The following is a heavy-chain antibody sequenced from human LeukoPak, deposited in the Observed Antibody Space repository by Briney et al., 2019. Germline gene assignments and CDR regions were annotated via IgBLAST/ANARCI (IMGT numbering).Heavy chain of an antibody. CDR3: ARDMGLGTDS. Sequence: SETLSLTCNVSGAFFDIYFWNWIRQPPGRGLEWIGNLDYTGTTNYNPSLRSRVSMSLDASESQFSLKLTSVTTADTAVYYCARDMGLGTDSWGQGTLITVSS. CDR2: LDYTGTT. J-gene: IGHJ4*02. V-gene: IGHV4-59*01. CDR1: GAFFDIYF. D-gene: IGHD7-27*01.